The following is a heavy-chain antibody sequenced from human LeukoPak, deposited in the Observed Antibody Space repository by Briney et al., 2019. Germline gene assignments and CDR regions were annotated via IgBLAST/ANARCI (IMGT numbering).Heavy chain of an antibody. J-gene: IGHJ6*03. CDR2: ISWNSGSI. Sequence: PGGSLRPSCAASGFTFDDYAMHWVRQAPGKGLEWVSGISWNSGSIGYADSVKGRFTISRDNAKNSLYLQMNSLRAEDMALYYCAKGVGATFRYYYMDVWGKGTTVTVSS. V-gene: IGHV3-9*03. D-gene: IGHD1-26*01. CDR1: GFTFDDYA. CDR3: AKGVGATFRYYYMDV.